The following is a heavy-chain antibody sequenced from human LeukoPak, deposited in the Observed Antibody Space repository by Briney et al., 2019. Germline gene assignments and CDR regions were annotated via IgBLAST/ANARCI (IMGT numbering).Heavy chain of an antibody. J-gene: IGHJ4*02. CDR1: GGSISSSSYY. V-gene: IGHV4-39*07. D-gene: IGHD5-18*01. CDR3: AARRGYSSPRDY. CDR2: INHSGST. Sequence: PSETLSLTCTVSGGSISSSSYYWSWIRQPPGKGLEWIGEINHSGSTNYNPSLKSRVTISVDTSKNQFSLKLSSVTAADTAVYYCAARRGYSSPRDYWGQGTPVTVSS.